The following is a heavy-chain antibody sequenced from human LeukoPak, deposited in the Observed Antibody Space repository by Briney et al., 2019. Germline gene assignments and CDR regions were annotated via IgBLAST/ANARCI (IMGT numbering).Heavy chain of an antibody. CDR3: ARLSPYLGSGSSAFPDDF. D-gene: IGHD3-10*01. J-gene: IGHJ4*02. CDR2: ISYSGST. CDR1: GSPISSSPYY. Sequence: SETLSLTCTVSGSPISSSPYYWGWIRQPPGKGLEWIGSISYSGSTFYNPSLKSRLTISVDTSKNQFSLKLSSLTAADTAVFYCARLSPYLGSGSSAFPDDFWGQGTLVTVSS. V-gene: IGHV4-39*01.